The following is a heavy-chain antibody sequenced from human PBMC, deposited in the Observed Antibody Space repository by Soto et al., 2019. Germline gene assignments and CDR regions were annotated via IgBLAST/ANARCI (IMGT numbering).Heavy chain of an antibody. CDR1: GFTLGHNS. D-gene: IGHD6-6*01. CDR3: ARGYAYGISF. J-gene: IGHJ4*02. V-gene: IGHV3-48*04. CDR2: ISSSSTNI. Sequence: EVQLVESGGGLVPPGGSRTVSVAASGFTLGHNSRSWVRQAPGKGLEWVSYISSSSTNIHYADSVKGRFTIARDNAKNSLSLRMNSLRVDDTAVYYCARGYAYGISFWGQGTLVIVAS.